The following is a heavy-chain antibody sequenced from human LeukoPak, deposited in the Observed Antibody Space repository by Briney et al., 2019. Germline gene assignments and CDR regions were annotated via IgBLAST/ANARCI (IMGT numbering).Heavy chain of an antibody. V-gene: IGHV1-2*06. D-gene: IGHD3-22*01. Sequence: ASVKVSCKASGYTLTDYYMHWVRQAPGQGLEWMGRINPNSGGTNYAQKFQGRVTMTRDTSISTVYMELSRLRSDDTAVYYCARVGYYESSGYYEYWGQGALVTVSS. CDR1: GYTLTDYY. J-gene: IGHJ4*02. CDR2: INPNSGGT. CDR3: ARVGYYESSGYYEY.